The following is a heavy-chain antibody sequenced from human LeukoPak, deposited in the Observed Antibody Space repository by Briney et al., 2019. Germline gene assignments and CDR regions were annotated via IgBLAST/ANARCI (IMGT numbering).Heavy chain of an antibody. Sequence: GGSLRLSCAASGFTFSSYAMHWVRQAPGKGLEWVVVISYDGSNKYYADSVKGRFTISRDNSKNTLYLQMNSLRAEDTAVYYCARDASVRVVVAATRGGFDPWGQGTLVTVSS. V-gene: IGHV3-30-3*01. J-gene: IGHJ5*02. D-gene: IGHD2-15*01. CDR1: GFTFSSYA. CDR3: ARDASVRVVVAATRGGFDP. CDR2: ISYDGSNK.